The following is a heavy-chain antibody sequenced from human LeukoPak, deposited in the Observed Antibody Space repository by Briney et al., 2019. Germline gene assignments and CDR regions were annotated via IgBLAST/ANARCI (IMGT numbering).Heavy chain of an antibody. D-gene: IGHD4-17*01. CDR3: AREMTTVTTAAFGY. CDR2: IYHSGST. CDR1: GYSISSGYY. Sequence: SETLSLTCTVSGYSISSGYYWGWIRQPPGKGLEWIGSIYHSGSTYYNPSLKSRVTISVDTSKNQFSLKLSSVTAADTAVYYCAREMTTVTTAAFGYWGQGTLVTVSS. J-gene: IGHJ4*02. V-gene: IGHV4-38-2*02.